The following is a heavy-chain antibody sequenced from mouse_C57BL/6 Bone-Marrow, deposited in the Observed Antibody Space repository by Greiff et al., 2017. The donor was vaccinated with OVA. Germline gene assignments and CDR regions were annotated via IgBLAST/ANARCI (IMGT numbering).Heavy chain of an antibody. CDR3: ASQMGDYDFDY. CDR1: GYTFTSYW. CDR2: IDPSDSYT. J-gene: IGHJ2*01. D-gene: IGHD2-4*01. V-gene: IGHV1-59*01. Sequence: VQLQQPGAELVRPGTSVKLSCKASGYTFTSYWMHWVKQRPGQGLEWIGVIDPSDSYTNYNQKFKGKATLTVDTSSSTAYMQLSSLTSEDSAVYYCASQMGDYDFDYWGQGTTLTVSS.